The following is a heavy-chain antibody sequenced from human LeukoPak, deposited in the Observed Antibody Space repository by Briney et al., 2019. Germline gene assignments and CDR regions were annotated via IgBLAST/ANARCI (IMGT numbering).Heavy chain of an antibody. J-gene: IGHJ4*02. D-gene: IGHD2-21*02. CDR1: GFTFSGYT. CDR2: IRTKANNYAT. CDR3: SRHDALPGDY. V-gene: IGHV3-73*01. Sequence: PGESLRLSCAASGFTFSGYTIHWVRQASGKGLEWVGHIRTKANNYATDYDASVKGRFTISRDDSRNTAFLQMNSLKTEDTAVYYCSRHDALPGDYWGQGTQVT.